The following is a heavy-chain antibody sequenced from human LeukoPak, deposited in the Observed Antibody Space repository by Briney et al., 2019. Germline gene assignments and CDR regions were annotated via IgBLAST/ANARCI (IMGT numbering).Heavy chain of an antibody. J-gene: IGHJ6*03. V-gene: IGHV4-59*01. Sequence: SETLSLTCTVSGGSISGYYLTWIRQPPGKGLEWIGDIYSSGSTKYNPSLKSRVTISVDTSKNQFSLNLSSVTAADTAVYYCARVTYDSSGYYYTYYYYVDVWGNGTTVTVSS. CDR1: GGSISGYY. CDR3: ARVTYDSSGYYYTYYYYVDV. CDR2: IYSSGST. D-gene: IGHD3-22*01.